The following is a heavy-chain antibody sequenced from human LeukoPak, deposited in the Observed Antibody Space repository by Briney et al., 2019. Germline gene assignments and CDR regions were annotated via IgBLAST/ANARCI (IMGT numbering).Heavy chain of an antibody. Sequence: ASVKVSCKASGYTFTSYGISWVRQAPGQGLEWMGWISAYNGNTNYAQKLQGRVTMTTDTSTSTAYMELRSLRSDDTAVYYCARYSGSPAYYYNGMDVWGQGTTVTVSS. J-gene: IGHJ6*02. CDR2: ISAYNGNT. CDR1: GYTFTSYG. D-gene: IGHD1-26*01. CDR3: ARYSGSPAYYYNGMDV. V-gene: IGHV1-18*01.